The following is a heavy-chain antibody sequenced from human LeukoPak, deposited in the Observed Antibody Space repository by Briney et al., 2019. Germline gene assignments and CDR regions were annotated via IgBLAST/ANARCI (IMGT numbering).Heavy chain of an antibody. CDR2: INHSGST. CDR3: ARPRGYHHDAFDI. CDR1: GGSFSGYY. J-gene: IGHJ3*02. Sequence: SETLSLTCTVYGGSFSGYYWSWIRQPPGKGLEGIGEINHSGSTNYNPSLKSRVTISVAQSKHQFSLKLSSVTAAATAVYYCARPRGYHHDAFDIWGQGTMVTVSS. D-gene: IGHD5-12*01. V-gene: IGHV4-34*01.